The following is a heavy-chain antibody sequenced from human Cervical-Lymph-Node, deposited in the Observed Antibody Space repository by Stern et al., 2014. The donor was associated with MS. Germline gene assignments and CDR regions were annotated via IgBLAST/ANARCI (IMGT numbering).Heavy chain of an antibody. CDR2: LGWNSEGR. Sequence: EVQLVESGGGMVPPGRSLRLSCEASGFKFDDFAMHWVRQAPGKGLEWVSGLGWNSEGRGYADSVQGRFTISRDNAKSSLYLQMNSLGADDTALYYCAKADDYAAGIDAWGQGTLVVVSS. V-gene: IGHV3-9*01. CDR1: GFKFDDFA. CDR3: AKADDYAAGIDA. J-gene: IGHJ5*02. D-gene: IGHD3-16*01.